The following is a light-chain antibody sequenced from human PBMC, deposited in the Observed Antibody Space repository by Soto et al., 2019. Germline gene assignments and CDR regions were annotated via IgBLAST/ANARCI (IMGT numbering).Light chain of an antibody. Sequence: DIQMTQSPSTLSGSVGYRVTINCAPSQTISSWLAWYQQKPGKAPKLLIYKASTLKSGVPSRFSGSGSGTEFTLTISSLQTDDFATYYCKHYNSYSEAFGQGTKVDIK. CDR2: KAS. CDR3: KHYNSYSEA. J-gene: IGKJ1*01. V-gene: IGKV1-5*03. CDR1: QTISSW.